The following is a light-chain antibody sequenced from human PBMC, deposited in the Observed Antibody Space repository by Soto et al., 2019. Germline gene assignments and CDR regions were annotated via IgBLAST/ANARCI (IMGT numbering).Light chain of an antibody. Sequence: QSVLTQPASVSGPLGQSITISCTGTTRDIAGYNYISWYQQLPGKAPKLMIYQVTIRPSGISNRFSGSKSGNTASLTISGLQAEDEADYYCTSFSSSTSLDVFGTGTKVTVL. CDR1: TRDIAGYNY. CDR3: TSFSSSTSLDV. V-gene: IGLV2-14*01. CDR2: QVT. J-gene: IGLJ1*01.